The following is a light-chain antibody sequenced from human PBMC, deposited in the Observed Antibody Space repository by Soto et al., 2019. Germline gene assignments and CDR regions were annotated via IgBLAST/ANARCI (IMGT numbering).Light chain of an antibody. J-gene: IGKJ1*01. V-gene: IGKV3-15*01. CDR1: QSISSS. Sequence: IGMTQSPSTLSVSPGESATLSCRASQSISSSKLAWYQQNPGQAPRLLMYGASNRATGIPARFSGSGSGTEFTLTISSLQSEDFAVYYCQQYDYWPRTFGQGTKVDI. CDR3: QQYDYWPRT. CDR2: GAS.